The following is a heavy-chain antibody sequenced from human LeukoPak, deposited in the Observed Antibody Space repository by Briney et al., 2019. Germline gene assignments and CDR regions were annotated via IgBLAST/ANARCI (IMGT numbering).Heavy chain of an antibody. CDR3: AHLYTRGEAFDI. V-gene: IGHV4-61*02. CDR1: GGSISSGSYY. CDR2: IYTSGST. J-gene: IGHJ3*02. Sequence: PSETLSLTCTVSGGSISSGSYYWSWIRQPAGTGLDWIGRIYTSGSTNYNPSLKSRVTISVDTSKNQFSLKLSSVTAADTAVYYCAHLYTRGEAFDIWGQGTMVTVSS. D-gene: IGHD3-16*01.